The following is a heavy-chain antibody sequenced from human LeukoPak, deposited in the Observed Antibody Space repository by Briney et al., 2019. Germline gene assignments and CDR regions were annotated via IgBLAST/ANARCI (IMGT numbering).Heavy chain of an antibody. Sequence: PGGSLRHSCAASGFTFSTYWMTWVRQAPGKGLEWVANIIQDGSEKYYVDSVKGRFTISRYNAKNSLYLQMNSLRAEDTAVYYCARVGSSGWSTYYYHYYMDVWGKGTTVTVSS. CDR3: ARVGSSGWSTYYYHYYMDV. J-gene: IGHJ6*03. CDR1: GFTFSTYW. D-gene: IGHD6-19*01. CDR2: IIQDGSEK. V-gene: IGHV3-7*01.